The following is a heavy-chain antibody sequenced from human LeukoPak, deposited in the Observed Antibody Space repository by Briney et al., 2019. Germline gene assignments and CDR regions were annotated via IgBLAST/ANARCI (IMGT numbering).Heavy chain of an antibody. Sequence: PGGSLRLSCAASGFTFSSYWMHWVRHTPGKGLVWVSRIKGDGSSTSYADSVKGRFTISRDNAKNTLYLQMNSLRAEATAVYYCARDGYSFGNDFDYWGQGTLVTVSS. D-gene: IGHD5-18*01. J-gene: IGHJ4*02. CDR2: IKGDGSST. CDR3: ARDGYSFGNDFDY. CDR1: GFTFSSYW. V-gene: IGHV3-74*01.